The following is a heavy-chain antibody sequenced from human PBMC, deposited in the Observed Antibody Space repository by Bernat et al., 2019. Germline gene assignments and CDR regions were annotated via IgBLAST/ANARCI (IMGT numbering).Heavy chain of an antibody. V-gene: IGHV4-59*08. D-gene: IGHD2-15*01. J-gene: IGHJ5*02. CDR1: GGSISSYY. CDR2: IYYSGST. CDR3: ARHDCSGGSCYRGRWFDP. Sequence: QVQLQESGPGLVKPSETLSLTCTVSGGSISSYYWSWIRQPPGKGLEWIGYIYYSGSTNYNPSLKSRVTISVDTSKNQFSLKLSSVTAADTAVYYCARHDCSGGSCYRGRWFDPWGQGTLVTVSS.